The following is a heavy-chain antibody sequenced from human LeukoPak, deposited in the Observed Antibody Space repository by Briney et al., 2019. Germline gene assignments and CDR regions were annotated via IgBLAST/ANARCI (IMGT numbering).Heavy chain of an antibody. D-gene: IGHD3-10*01. Sequence: GGSLRLSCAASGFTFSDYYMNWIRQAPGKGLEWVSYISSGGSSIYYADSVKGRFTISRDNAKSSLYMEMNSLRAEDTAVYYCARGTYGSARYWGQGTLVTVSS. CDR2: ISSGGSSI. J-gene: IGHJ4*02. CDR1: GFTFSDYY. V-gene: IGHV3-11*04. CDR3: ARGTYGSARY.